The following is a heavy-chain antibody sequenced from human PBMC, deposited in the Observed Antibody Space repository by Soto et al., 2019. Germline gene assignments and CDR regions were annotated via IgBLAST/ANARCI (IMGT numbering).Heavy chain of an antibody. CDR2: IIPIFGTA. D-gene: IGHD5-12*01. V-gene: IGHV1-69*05. J-gene: IGHJ5*02. Sequence: GASVKVSCKASGGTFSSYAISWVRQAPGQGLEWMGGIIPIFGTANYAQKLQGRVTMTTDTSTSTAYMELRSLRSDDTAIYYCARAISGYVSWGQGTLVTVSS. CDR3: ARAISGYVS. CDR1: GGTFSSYA.